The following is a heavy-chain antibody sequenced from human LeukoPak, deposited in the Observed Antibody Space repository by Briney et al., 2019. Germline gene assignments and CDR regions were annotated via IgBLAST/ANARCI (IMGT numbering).Heavy chain of an antibody. V-gene: IGHV3-30*02. J-gene: IGHJ6*03. D-gene: IGHD1-7*01. Sequence: PGGSLRLSCAASGFTFSSYGMHWVRQAPGKGLEWVAFIRYDGSNKYYADSVKGRFTISRDNSKNTLYLQMNSLRAEDTAVYYCAKDAGYNWNYVPYYYYYYYMDVWGKGTTVTVSS. CDR1: GFTFSSYG. CDR2: IRYDGSNK. CDR3: AKDAGYNWNYVPYYYYYYYMDV.